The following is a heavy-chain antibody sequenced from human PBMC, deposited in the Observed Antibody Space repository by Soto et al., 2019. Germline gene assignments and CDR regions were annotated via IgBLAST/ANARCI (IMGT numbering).Heavy chain of an antibody. Sequence: EVQLVESGGGLVKPGGSLRLSCAASGFTFSSYSMNWVRQAPGKGLEWVSSISSSSSYIYYADSVKGRFTISRDNAKNSLYLQMNRLRAEDTAVYYCARDLYSSSARYFEYWGQGTRVTVSS. D-gene: IGHD6-6*01. J-gene: IGHJ4*02. V-gene: IGHV3-21*01. CDR1: GFTFSSYS. CDR2: ISSSSSYI. CDR3: ARDLYSSSARYFEY.